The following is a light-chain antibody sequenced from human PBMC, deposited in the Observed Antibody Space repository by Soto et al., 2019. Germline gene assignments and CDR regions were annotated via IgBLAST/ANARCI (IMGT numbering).Light chain of an antibody. CDR3: QQGYNTFWT. V-gene: IGKV1-39*01. J-gene: IGKJ1*01. Sequence: DIQMTQSPPSLSASVGDSVTLTHRASQRISSSLDWYQQRAGTAPKVLISAATKLQSGVPSRFSGRGSGTDFTLTISNLQPEDSATYFCQQGYNTFWTFGRGTKVDI. CDR2: AAT. CDR1: QRISSS.